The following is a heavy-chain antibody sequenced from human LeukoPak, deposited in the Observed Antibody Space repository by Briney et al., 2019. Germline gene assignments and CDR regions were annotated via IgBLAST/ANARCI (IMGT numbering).Heavy chain of an antibody. CDR3: ARGRGVATILDY. V-gene: IGHV1-8*01. D-gene: IGHD5-12*01. J-gene: IGHJ4*02. CDR1: GYTFTSYD. Sequence: ASVKVSCKASGYTFTSYDINWVRQATGQGLEWMGWMNPNSGNTGYAQKFQGRVTMTRNTSISTAYMELGSLRSEDTAVYYCARGRGVATILDYWGQGTLVTVSS. CDR2: MNPNSGNT.